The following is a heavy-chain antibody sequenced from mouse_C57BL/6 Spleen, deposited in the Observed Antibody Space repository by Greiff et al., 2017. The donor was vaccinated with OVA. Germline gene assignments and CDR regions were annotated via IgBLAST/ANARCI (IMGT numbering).Heavy chain of an antibody. CDR3: ARGPSSTIGYYYAMDY. Sequence: VQLQQSDAELVKPGASVKISCKASGYTFTDHTIHWMKQRPEQGLEWIGYIYPRDGSTKYNEKFKGKATLTADKSSSTTYMQLNSLTSEDSAVYFCARGPSSTIGYYYAMDYWGQGTSVTVSS. CDR2: IYPRDGST. CDR1: GYTFTDHT. V-gene: IGHV1-78*01. J-gene: IGHJ4*01. D-gene: IGHD2-1*01.